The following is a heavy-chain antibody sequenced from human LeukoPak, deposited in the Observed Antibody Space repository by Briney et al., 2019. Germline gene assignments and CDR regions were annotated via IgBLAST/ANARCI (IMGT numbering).Heavy chain of an antibody. CDR3: ARGGYSSSWQDAFDI. CDR2: IYYSGST. Sequence: SETLSLTCTVSGGSISSSSYYWGWIRQPPGKGLEWIGSIYYSGSTYYNPSLKSRVTISVDTSKNQFSLKLSSVTAADTAVYYCARGGYSSSWQDAFDIWGQGTMVTVSS. J-gene: IGHJ3*02. V-gene: IGHV4-39*07. D-gene: IGHD6-13*01. CDR1: GGSISSSSYY.